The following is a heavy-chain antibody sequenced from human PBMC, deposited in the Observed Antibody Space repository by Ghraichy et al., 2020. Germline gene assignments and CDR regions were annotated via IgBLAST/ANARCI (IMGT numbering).Heavy chain of an antibody. D-gene: IGHD3-10*01. J-gene: IGHJ4*02. CDR3: ARGVKNYYGSGSYYKLYGFDY. Sequence: SETLSLTCAVYGGSFSGYYWSWIRQPPGKGLEWIGEINHSGSTNYNPSLKSRVTISVDTSKNQFSLKLSSVTAADTAVYYCARGVKNYYGSGSYYKLYGFDYWGQGTLVTVSS. V-gene: IGHV4-34*01. CDR2: INHSGST. CDR1: GGSFSGYY.